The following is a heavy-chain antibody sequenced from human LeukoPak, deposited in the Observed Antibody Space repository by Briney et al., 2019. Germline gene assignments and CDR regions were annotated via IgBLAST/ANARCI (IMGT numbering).Heavy chain of an antibody. V-gene: IGHV3-15*01. Sequence: GGSLRLSCAASGFTFSNAWMSWVRQAPGKGLEWVGRIKSKTDGGTTDYAAPVNGRFTISRDDSKNTLYLQMNSLKTEDTAVYYCTTDPGYSSGWYVYWGQGTLVTVSS. CDR2: IKSKTDGGTT. CDR1: GFTFSNAW. J-gene: IGHJ4*02. CDR3: TTDPGYSSGWYVY. D-gene: IGHD6-19*01.